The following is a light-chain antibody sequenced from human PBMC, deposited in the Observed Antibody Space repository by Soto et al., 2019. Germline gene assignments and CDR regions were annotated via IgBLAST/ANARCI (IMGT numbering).Light chain of an antibody. CDR2: AAS. J-gene: IGKJ2*01. Sequence: DIQMTQSPSSLSVSVGDRVNITCRARQTISSYINWYQHKPGKVPKLLIYAASNLQSGVPSRFSGSGSGTDVTLTIRSRQPKDFATYYFHQSFFTPYTFGQGNKLAI. V-gene: IGKV1-39*01. CDR3: HQSFFTPYT. CDR1: QTISSY.